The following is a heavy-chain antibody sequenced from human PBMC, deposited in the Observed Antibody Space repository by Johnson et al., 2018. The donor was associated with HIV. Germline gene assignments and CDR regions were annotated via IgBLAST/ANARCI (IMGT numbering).Heavy chain of an antibody. Sequence: QVQLVESGGGVVQPGRSLRLSCAASGFTFSSYGMHWVRQAPGKGLEWVAVIWYDGSHKYYADSVKGRFTISRDNSKNTLYLQMNSLRAEDTAVYYCALISAAAGSDDAFDIWGQGTMVTVSS. D-gene: IGHD6-13*01. V-gene: IGHV3-33*01. CDR1: GFTFSSYG. J-gene: IGHJ3*02. CDR2: IWYDGSHK. CDR3: ALISAAAGSDDAFDI.